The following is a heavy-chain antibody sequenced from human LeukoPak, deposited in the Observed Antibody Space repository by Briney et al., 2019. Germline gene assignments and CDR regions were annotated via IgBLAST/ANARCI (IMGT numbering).Heavy chain of an antibody. CDR2: TSGSGGST. CDR1: GFTFSSYA. V-gene: IGHV3-23*01. J-gene: IGHJ3*02. D-gene: IGHD5-18*01. Sequence: PGGSLRLSCAASGFTFSSYAMSWVRQAPGKGLEWVSATSGSGGSTYYADSVKGRFTISRDNSKNTLSLQMNSLRAEDTAVYYCARDRILDGYDIWGQGTMVTVSS. CDR3: ARDRILDGYDI.